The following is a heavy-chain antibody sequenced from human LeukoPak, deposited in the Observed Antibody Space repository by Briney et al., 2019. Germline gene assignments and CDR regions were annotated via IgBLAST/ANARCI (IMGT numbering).Heavy chain of an antibody. CDR1: GGSISSSSYY. J-gene: IGHJ6*02. V-gene: IGHV4-39*07. CDR2: IYYSGST. CDR3: ARGGTIKNGMDV. Sequence: SETLSLTCTVSGGSISSSSYYWGWIRQPPGKGLEWIGSIYYSGSTYYSPSLKSRVTISVDTSKNQFSLKLSSVTAADTAVYYCARGGTIKNGMDVWGQGTTVTVSS. D-gene: IGHD1-14*01.